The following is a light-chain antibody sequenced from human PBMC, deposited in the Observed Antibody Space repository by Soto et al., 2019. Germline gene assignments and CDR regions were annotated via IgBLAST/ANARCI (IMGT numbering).Light chain of an antibody. CDR1: QDISNY. Sequence: DIQMTQSPSSLSASVGDRVTITCQASQDISNYLNWYQQKPGKAPKLLIYDESNLETGVQSRFSGSGSGKYFTFPISSLQPEDIAKYYCQQYDNLPITFGQGTRLEIK. J-gene: IGKJ5*01. V-gene: IGKV1-33*01. CDR3: QQYDNLPIT. CDR2: DES.